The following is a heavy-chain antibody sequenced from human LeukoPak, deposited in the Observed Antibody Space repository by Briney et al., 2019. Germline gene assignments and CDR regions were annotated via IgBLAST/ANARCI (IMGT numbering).Heavy chain of an antibody. CDR1: GYTLTELS. D-gene: IGHD1-1*01. CDR2: FDPEDGET. Sequence: ASVKVSCKVSGYTLTELSMHWVRQAPGKGGEGMGGFDPEDGETIYAQKFQGRVTMTEDTSTDTAYMELSSLRSEDTAVYYCATDINRNDALDYWGQGTLVTVSS. V-gene: IGHV1-24*01. CDR3: ATDINRNDALDY. J-gene: IGHJ4*02.